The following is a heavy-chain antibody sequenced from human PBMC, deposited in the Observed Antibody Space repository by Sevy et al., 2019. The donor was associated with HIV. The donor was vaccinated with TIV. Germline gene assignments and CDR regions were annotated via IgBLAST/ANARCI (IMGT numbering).Heavy chain of an antibody. CDR1: GFTFSDYY. CDR3: VRDGGCSSTSCLLYFDS. J-gene: IGHJ4*02. D-gene: IGHD2-2*01. CDR2: ISSRSSYI. Sequence: GGSLRLSCAASGFTFSDYYMNWVRQAPGKGLEWVSSISSRSSYIHYADSVRGRFTISRDNAKNSLYLQMNSLRVVDTAVYFCVRDGGCSSTSCLLYFDSWGQGALVTVSS. V-gene: IGHV3-21*01.